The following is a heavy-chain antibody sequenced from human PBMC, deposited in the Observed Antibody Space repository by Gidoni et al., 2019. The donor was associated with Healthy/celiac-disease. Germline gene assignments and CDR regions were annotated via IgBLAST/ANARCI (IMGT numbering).Heavy chain of an antibody. V-gene: IGHV4-30-2*01. Sequence: STYYNPSLKSRVTISVDRSKNQFSLKLSSVTAADTAVYYCARAGVEPYSTENWFDPWGQGTLVTVSS. D-gene: IGHD4-4*01. CDR3: ARAGVEPYSTENWFDP. J-gene: IGHJ5*02. CDR2: ST.